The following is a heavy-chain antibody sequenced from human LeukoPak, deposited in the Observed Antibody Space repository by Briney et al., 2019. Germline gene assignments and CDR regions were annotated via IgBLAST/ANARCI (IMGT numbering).Heavy chain of an antibody. CDR3: ARDRYYYDSSGYYLSY. CDR2: IYTSGST. D-gene: IGHD3-22*01. Sequence: SETLSLTCTVSGGSISSYYWSWIRQPAGKGLEWIGRIYTSGSTNYNPSLKSRVTMSVDTSKNQFSLKLSSVTAADTAVYYCARDRYYYDSSGYYLSYWGQGTLVTVSS. V-gene: IGHV4-4*07. CDR1: GGSISSYY. J-gene: IGHJ4*02.